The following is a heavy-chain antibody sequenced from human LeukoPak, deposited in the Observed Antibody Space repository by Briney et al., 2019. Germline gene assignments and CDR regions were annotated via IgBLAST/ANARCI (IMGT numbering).Heavy chain of an antibody. J-gene: IGHJ4*02. V-gene: IGHV1-69*05. D-gene: IGHD3-3*01. CDR2: IMPLFGTA. CDR3: ARPGLKYDFWSEEFYFDY. Sequence: SVKVSCKTSGGTFNNSAISWVRQAPGQGLEWLGGIMPLFGTAGYAQKFQGRVTITKDESTSTAYMELSSLRSEDTAVYYCARPGLKYDFWSEEFYFDYWGQGTLVTVSS. CDR1: GGTFNNSA.